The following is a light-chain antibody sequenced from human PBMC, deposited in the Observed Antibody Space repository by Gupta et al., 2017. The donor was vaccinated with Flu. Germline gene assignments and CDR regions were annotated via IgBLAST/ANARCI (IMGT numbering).Light chain of an antibody. J-gene: IGKJ4*01. Sequence: EIVLTQSQGTLSLSPGDRATLSRRASQSVSSPSLAWYQQQPGQAPRLPIAGATNRATGSPARVGGSRSGTDYSLTISSLVPEDYAVYYYRHLDSSPPCTFGGGTKVEIK. V-gene: IGKV3-20*01. CDR3: RHLDSSPPCT. CDR2: GAT. CDR1: QSVSSPS.